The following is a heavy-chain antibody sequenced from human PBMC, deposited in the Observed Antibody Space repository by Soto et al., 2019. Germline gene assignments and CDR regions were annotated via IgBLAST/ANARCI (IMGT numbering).Heavy chain of an antibody. J-gene: IGHJ6*01. CDR3: ARSFYGVDL. Sequence: SETLCLACTFSGGSITSGGYSWSWIRQLPGQGLEWIGYIYQGGSAYYNPSLKTRVTISLDRSKNQFSLNLTSVTAADTAVYYCARSFYGVDLWGQGATVTVSS. V-gene: IGHV4-30-2*06. CDR1: GGSITSGGYS. CDR2: IYQGGSA.